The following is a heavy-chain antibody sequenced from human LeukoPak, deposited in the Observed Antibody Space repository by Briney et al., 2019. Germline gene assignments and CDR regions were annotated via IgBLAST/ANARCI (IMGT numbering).Heavy chain of an antibody. Sequence: PSETLSLTCTLSGGSISSYYWSWIRQPRGKGLEWIGYIYYSGSTNYNPSLKSRVTISVDTSKNQFSLKLSSVTAADTAVYYCARTVTSFDYRGQGTLVTVSS. CDR2: IYYSGST. J-gene: IGHJ4*02. CDR3: ARTVTSFDY. D-gene: IGHD4-17*01. V-gene: IGHV4-59*01. CDR1: GGSISSYY.